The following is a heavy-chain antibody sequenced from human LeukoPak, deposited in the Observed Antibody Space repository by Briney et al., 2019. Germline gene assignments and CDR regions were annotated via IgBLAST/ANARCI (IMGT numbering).Heavy chain of an antibody. V-gene: IGHV1-69*06. CDR1: GGTFSTYP. CDR2: IIPIFGAP. CDR3: ATPRRPTDYYYYYYMNV. Sequence: SVKVSCNLSGGTFSTYPINWVRQAPGQGLEWMGKIIPIFGAPDYAQKFQGRVTITADKSTNTAFMELISVRSDDTAVYYCATPRRPTDYYYYYYMNVWGNGTTVTVSS. J-gene: IGHJ6*03. D-gene: IGHD4-11*01.